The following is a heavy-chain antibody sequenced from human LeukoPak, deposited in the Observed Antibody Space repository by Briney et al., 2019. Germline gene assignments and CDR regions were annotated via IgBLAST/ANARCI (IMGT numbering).Heavy chain of an antibody. CDR3: ARLIVAISTSDYYFDY. V-gene: IGHV4-59*08. D-gene: IGHD2-15*01. J-gene: IGHJ4*02. CDR2: IYYSGST. CDR1: GGSISSYY. Sequence: SETLSLTCTVSGGSISSYYWSWIRQPPGKGLEWIGYIYYSGSTNYNPSLKSRVTISVDTSKNQFSLKLSSVTAADTAVYYCARLIVAISTSDYYFDYWGQGTLVTVSS.